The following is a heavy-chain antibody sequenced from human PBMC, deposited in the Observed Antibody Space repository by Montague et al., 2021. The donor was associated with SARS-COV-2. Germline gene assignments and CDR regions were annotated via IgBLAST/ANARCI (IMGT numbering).Heavy chain of an antibody. V-gene: IGHV2-70*01. CDR2: XXWDDDK. CDR3: ARMDILTGYYAYGMDV. CDR1: GFSLSTSGMC. D-gene: IGHD3-9*01. Sequence: PALVKPTQTLTLTCTFSGFSLSTSGMCVSWIRQPPGKALEWLALXXWDDDKYYSTSLKTRLTISKDTSKNQVVLTMTNMGPVDTATYHCARMDILTGYYAYGMDVWGQGTTVTVSS. J-gene: IGHJ6*02.